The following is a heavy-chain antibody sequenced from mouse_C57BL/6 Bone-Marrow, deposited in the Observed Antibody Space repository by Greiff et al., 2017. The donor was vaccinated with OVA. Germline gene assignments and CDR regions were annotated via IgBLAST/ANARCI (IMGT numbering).Heavy chain of an antibody. V-gene: IGHV1-81*01. D-gene: IGHD3-2*02. CDR3: ARGARQLRLWFAY. Sequence: LVESGAELARPGASVKLSCKASGYTFTSYGISWVKQRTGQGLEWIGEIYPRSGNTYYNEKFKGKATLTADKSSSTAYMELRSLTAEDSAVYFGARGARQLRLWFAYWGQGTLVTVSA. CDR2: IYPRSGNT. J-gene: IGHJ3*01. CDR1: GYTFTSYG.